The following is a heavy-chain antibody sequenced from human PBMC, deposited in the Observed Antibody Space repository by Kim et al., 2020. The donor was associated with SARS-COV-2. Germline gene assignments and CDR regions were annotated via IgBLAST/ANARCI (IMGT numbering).Heavy chain of an antibody. V-gene: IGHV4-39*01. CDR1: GGSISSSSYY. CDR2: IYYSGST. Sequence: SETLSLTCTVSGGSISSSSYYWGWIRQPPGKGLEWIGSIYYSGSTYYNPSLKSRVTISVDTSKNQFSLKLSSVTAADTAVYYCARHPPGPPSQIYGSGSYRYPGWFDPWGQGTLVTVSS. CDR3: ARHPPGPPSQIYGSGSYRYPGWFDP. D-gene: IGHD3-10*01. J-gene: IGHJ5*02.